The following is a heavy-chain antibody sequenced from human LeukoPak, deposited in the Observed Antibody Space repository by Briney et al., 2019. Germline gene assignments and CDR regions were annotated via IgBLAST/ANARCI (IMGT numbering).Heavy chain of an antibody. V-gene: IGHV4-61*02. CDR1: GDSISSSNTYY. CDR2: IHTSGST. Sequence: SQTLSLTCTVSGDSISSSNTYYWSWIRQPAGKGLEWIGRIHTSGSTNYNPSLKSRVTISVDTSKNQFSLNLSSVTAADTAVYYCARHHYQLSALDYWGQGTLVSVSS. CDR3: ARHHYQLSALDY. D-gene: IGHD2-2*01. J-gene: IGHJ4*02.